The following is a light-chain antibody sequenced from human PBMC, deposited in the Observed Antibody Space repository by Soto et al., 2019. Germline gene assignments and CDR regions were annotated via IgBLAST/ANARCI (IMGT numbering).Light chain of an antibody. Sequence: EMGLTQSPGTLSLSQGERATLSCRPSQSVSSSYLAWYQQKPGQAPRLLIYGASSRATGIPDRFSGSGSGTDFTLTISRLEPEDFAVYYCQQYGSSPFTFGPGTKVDIK. CDR1: QSVSSSY. V-gene: IGKV3-20*01. J-gene: IGKJ3*01. CDR2: GAS. CDR3: QQYGSSPFT.